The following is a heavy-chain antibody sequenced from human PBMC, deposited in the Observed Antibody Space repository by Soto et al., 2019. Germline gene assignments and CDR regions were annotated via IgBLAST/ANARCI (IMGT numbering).Heavy chain of an antibody. D-gene: IGHD3-10*01. CDR2: ISSDASST. J-gene: IGHJ4*02. CDR1: EFMFSSYW. V-gene: IGHV3-74*01. Sequence: EVQLVESGVGLVQPGGSLRLSCVASEFMFSSYWMHWVRQAPGKGLVWVSRISSDASSTNYADSVKGRFTISRDNAKNTLYLQMNSLRAEDTAVYYCARDYYGSGSYTRWGQGTLVTVSS. CDR3: ARDYYGSGSYTR.